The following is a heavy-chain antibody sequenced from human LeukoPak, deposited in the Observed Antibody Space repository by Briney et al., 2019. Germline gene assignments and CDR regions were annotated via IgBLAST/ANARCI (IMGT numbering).Heavy chain of an antibody. CDR2: IYSGGST. J-gene: IGHJ4*02. CDR3: ARGLGELWAFDY. Sequence: GGALRLSCAASGFTVSSNYMSWVRQAPGKGLEWVSVIYSGGSTYYADSVKGRFTISRDNSKNTPYLQMNSLRAEDTAVYYCARGLGELWAFDYWGQGTLVTVSS. D-gene: IGHD3-10*01. V-gene: IGHV3-53*01. CDR1: GFTVSSNY.